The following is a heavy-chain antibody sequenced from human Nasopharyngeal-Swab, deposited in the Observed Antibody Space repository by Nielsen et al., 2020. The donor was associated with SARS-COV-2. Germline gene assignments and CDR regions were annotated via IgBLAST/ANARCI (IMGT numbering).Heavy chain of an antibody. CDR3: ASDRRSGTSSLRFDC. J-gene: IGHJ4*02. CDR1: GASVSSNSAT. V-gene: IGHV6-1*01. D-gene: IGHD6-6*01. Sequence: SCAISGASVSSNSATWNWIRQSPSRGLEWLGRTYYRSTWYNDYAVSVKSRITINSDTSKNQFSLQLNSVTPEDTAVYYCASDRRSGTSSLRFDCWGQGILVTVSS. CDR2: TYYRSTWYN.